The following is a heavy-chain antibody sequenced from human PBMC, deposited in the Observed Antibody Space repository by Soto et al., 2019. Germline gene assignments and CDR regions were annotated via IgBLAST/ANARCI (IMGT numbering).Heavy chain of an antibody. J-gene: IGHJ4*02. Sequence: QVQLQESGPGLVKPSGTLSLTCAVSGGSISSSNWWSWVRQPPGKGLEWIGEIYHSGSTNYNPSLNXQVXIXAEKSKTQFSLKLSSATAAGTAVYYCAREAAAGPDYWGQGTLVTDSS. CDR1: GGSISSSNW. CDR3: AREAAAGPDY. D-gene: IGHD6-13*01. V-gene: IGHV4-4*02. CDR2: IYHSGST.